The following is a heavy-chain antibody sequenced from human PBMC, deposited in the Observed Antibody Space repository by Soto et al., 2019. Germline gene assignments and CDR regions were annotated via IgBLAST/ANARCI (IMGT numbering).Heavy chain of an antibody. Sequence: GGSLRLSCAASGFTFADAWMSWVRQAPGKGLEWVGRVRSKADGGTTDYAAPVKGRFTISRDDSENTLYLQMNSLKIDDTAVYYCRRDWDYPVLWGQGTLVTVSS. CDR1: GFTFADAW. V-gene: IGHV3-15*01. CDR2: VRSKADGGTT. J-gene: IGHJ4*02. D-gene: IGHD1-7*01. CDR3: RRDWDYPVL.